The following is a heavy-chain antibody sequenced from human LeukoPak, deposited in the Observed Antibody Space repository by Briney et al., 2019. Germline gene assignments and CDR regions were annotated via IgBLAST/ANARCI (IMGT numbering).Heavy chain of an antibody. J-gene: IGHJ4*02. CDR2: TSSSDAGT. CDR3: AKAPVTSCSGVFCYPFDS. V-gene: IGHV3-23*01. Sequence: PGGSLRLSCAASGFTFSSYEMNWVRQAPGKGLEWVSATSSSDAGTYYAASVRGRFTVSRDNSKNTLYLQMNSLRAEDAAVYYCAKAPVTSCSGVFCYPFDSWGQGTLVTVSS. CDR1: GFTFSSYE. D-gene: IGHD2-15*01.